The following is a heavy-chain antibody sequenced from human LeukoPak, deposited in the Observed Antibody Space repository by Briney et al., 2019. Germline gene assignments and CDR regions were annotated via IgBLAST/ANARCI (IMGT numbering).Heavy chain of an antibody. D-gene: IGHD1/OR15-1a*01. CDR3: ARGWNTTPRSGFDI. CDR2: INNDGSIT. J-gene: IGHJ3*02. Sequence: GGSLRLSCAASEFTISRYWMHWVRQAPGKGLVWVSNINNDGSITTYADSVKGRFTIARDNVKNTLFLQMNSLGAEDTALYYCARGWNTTPRSGFDIWGLGTMVTVSS. CDR1: EFTISRYW. V-gene: IGHV3-74*01.